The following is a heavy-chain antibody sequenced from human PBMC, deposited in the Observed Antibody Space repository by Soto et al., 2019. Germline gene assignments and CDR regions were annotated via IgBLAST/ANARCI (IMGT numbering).Heavy chain of an antibody. D-gene: IGHD6-6*01. V-gene: IGHV3-11*01. CDR3: AGQYSSSSVEF. Sequence: GGSLRLSCAASGFTFSDYYMNWIRQAPGKGLEWVSYISSGAITIYYADSVKGRFTISRDNAKNSLYLQMNSLRAEDTAVYYCAGQYSSSSVEFWGQGTLVTVLL. CDR2: ISSGAITI. CDR1: GFTFSDYY. J-gene: IGHJ4*02.